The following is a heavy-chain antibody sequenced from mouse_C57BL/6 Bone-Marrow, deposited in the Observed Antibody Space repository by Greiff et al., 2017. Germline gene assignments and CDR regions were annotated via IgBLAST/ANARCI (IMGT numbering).Heavy chain of an antibody. Sequence: DVKLQESGPGLVKPSQTVFLTCTVTGISITTGNYRWSWIRQFPGNKLEWIGYIYYSGTITYNPSLTSRTTITRDTPKNQFFLEMNSLTAEDTATYYCGREGDWDAFFDYWGQGTTLTVSS. D-gene: IGHD4-1*01. V-gene: IGHV3-5*01. CDR1: GISITTGNYR. CDR3: GREGDWDAFFDY. J-gene: IGHJ2*01. CDR2: IYYSGTI.